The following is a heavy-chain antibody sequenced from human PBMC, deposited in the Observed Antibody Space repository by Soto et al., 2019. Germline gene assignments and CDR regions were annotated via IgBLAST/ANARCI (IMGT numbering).Heavy chain of an antibody. Sequence: QVPLVESGGGVVQPGRSLRLSFAASGFTFSSYAMHWIRQAPGKGLEWVAVISYDGSNKYYADSVKGRFTISRDNSKNTLYLQMNSLRAEDTAVYYCARFGQGLSIDYWGQGTLVTVSS. CDR2: ISYDGSNK. CDR3: ARFGQGLSIDY. CDR1: GFTFSSYA. V-gene: IGHV3-30-3*01. J-gene: IGHJ4*02. D-gene: IGHD6-19*01.